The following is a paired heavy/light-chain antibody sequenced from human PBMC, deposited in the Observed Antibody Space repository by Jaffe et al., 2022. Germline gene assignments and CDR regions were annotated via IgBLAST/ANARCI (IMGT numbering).Heavy chain of an antibody. D-gene: IGHD3-9*01. CDR3: AKDFRGGYYDLLTHSAAPFDS. CDR2: ISWNSNSI. V-gene: IGHV3-9*01. Sequence: EVDLVESGGGQVQPGRSLKISCVASGFMFDDYTMHWVRQTPGKGLEWVSGISWNSNSIAYADSVRGRFTISRDNAKNSLYLQMDSLRLEDTAVYFCAKDFRGGYYDLLTHSAAPFDSWGQGTPVTVSS. J-gene: IGHJ4*02. CDR1: GFMFDDYT.
Light chain of an antibody. Sequence: DIQMTQSPSSLSAAVGDRVTITCRASQSIGYFLNWYQQTPGKAPKLLIHGTSHLQSGVPSRFSGSGSETDFTLSISNLQPEDFATYYCQHSYRIPTTFGQGTRLEIK. CDR2: GTS. J-gene: IGKJ5*01. CDR1: QSIGYF. V-gene: IGKV1-39*01. CDR3: QHSYRIPTT.